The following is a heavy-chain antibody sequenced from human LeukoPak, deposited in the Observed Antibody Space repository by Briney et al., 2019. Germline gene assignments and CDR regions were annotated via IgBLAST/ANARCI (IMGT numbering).Heavy chain of an antibody. V-gene: IGHV5-51*01. Sequence: GESLKISCKGSGYSSTSYWIGWVRQMPGKGLEWMGIIHPGDSDTRYSPSFQGQVTISADKSISTAYLQWSSLKASDTAMYYCARNTHYDILPDAFDPWGQGTLVTVSS. J-gene: IGHJ5*02. CDR1: GYSSTSYW. CDR2: IHPGDSDT. D-gene: IGHD3-9*01. CDR3: ARNTHYDILPDAFDP.